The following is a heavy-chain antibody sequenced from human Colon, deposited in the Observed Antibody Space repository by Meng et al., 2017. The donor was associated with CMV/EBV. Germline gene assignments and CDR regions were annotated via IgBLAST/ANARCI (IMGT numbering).Heavy chain of an antibody. CDR1: GYTFTNYW. CDR2: VFPGDSET. V-gene: IGHV5-51*01. CDR3: ARTYGDHGAFDGLGI. J-gene: IGHJ3*02. Sequence: GESLKISCKTSGYTFTNYWIAWVRQMPGKGLEWMGVVFPGDSETRYSPSFEGQVIISDDKSTSTAFLEWSRLKASDTAMYYCARTYGDHGAFDGLGIWGQGTMVTVSS. D-gene: IGHD4-17*01.